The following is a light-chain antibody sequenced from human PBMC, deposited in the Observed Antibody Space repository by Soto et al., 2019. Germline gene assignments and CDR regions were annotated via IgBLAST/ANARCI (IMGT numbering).Light chain of an antibody. CDR3: AAWDDSLNGPV. V-gene: IGLV1-44*01. J-gene: IGLJ3*02. CDR2: SNN. Sequence: QAVVTQPPSASGTPGQSVTISCSGSSSNLGSNSVNWYQHLPGTAPKLLIYSNNQRPSGVPDRFSGSKSGTSASLAISGLQSEDEADYYCAAWDDSLNGPVFGGGTKLTVL. CDR1: SSNLGSNS.